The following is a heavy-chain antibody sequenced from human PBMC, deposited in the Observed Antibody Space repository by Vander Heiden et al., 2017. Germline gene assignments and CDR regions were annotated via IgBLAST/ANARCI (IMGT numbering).Heavy chain of an antibody. V-gene: IGHV5-51*03. CDR2: IYPGDSET. CDR3: ASGGATGAFDI. D-gene: IGHD1-26*01. J-gene: IGHJ3*02. CDR1: GYSFTSYW. Sequence: EVQLVQSGAEVKTPGESLKISWKGYGYSFTSYWIGWVRQMPGKGLEWMGIIYPGDSETRDSPSFQGQVTISADKSISTAYMQWSRMKASDTAMYYCASGGATGAFDIWGQGTMVTVSS.